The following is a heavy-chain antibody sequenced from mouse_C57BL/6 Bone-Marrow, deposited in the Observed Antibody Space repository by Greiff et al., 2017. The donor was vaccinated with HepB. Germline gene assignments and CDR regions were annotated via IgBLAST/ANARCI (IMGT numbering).Heavy chain of an antibody. CDR1: GYAFTNYL. J-gene: IGHJ3*01. Sequence: SGAELVRPGTSVKVSCKASGYAFTNYLIEWVKQRPGQGLEWIGVINPGSGGTNYNEKFKGKATLTADKSSSTAYMQLSSLTSEDSAVYFCARGGAQATAWFAYWGQGTLVTVSA. D-gene: IGHD3-2*02. V-gene: IGHV1-54*01. CDR3: ARGGAQATAWFAY. CDR2: INPGSGGT.